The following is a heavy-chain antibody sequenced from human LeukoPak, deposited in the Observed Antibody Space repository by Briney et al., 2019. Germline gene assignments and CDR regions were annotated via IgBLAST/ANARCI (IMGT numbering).Heavy chain of an antibody. CDR2: IYHSGST. D-gene: IGHD3-22*01. CDR1: GGSISSGGYS. CDR3: ASSYYYDSSGYYFPN. V-gene: IGHV4-30-2*01. Sequence: SETLSLTCAVSGGSISSGGYSWSWIRQPPGKGLEWIGYIYHSGSTYYNPSLKSRVTISVDRSKNQFSLKLSSVTAADTAVYYCASSYYYDSSGYYFPNRGQGTLVTVSS. J-gene: IGHJ4*02.